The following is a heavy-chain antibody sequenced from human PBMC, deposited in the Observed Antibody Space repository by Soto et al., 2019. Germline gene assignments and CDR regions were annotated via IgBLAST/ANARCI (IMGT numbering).Heavy chain of an antibody. CDR3: AKDLFPTSGQRFFFES. CDR1: GFTFSTYA. CDR2: ILHDETP. J-gene: IGHJ4*02. V-gene: IGHV3-23*01. D-gene: IGHD2-21*01. Sequence: EVKLLQSGGGLVQPGGSLRLSCAASGFTFSTYAMTWVRQAPGRGLEWVSTILHDETPFYTDSVKGRFTISRDNVRGTLYLQMTGLRVEDAALYFCAKDLFPTSGQRFFFESWGQGSLVTVSS.